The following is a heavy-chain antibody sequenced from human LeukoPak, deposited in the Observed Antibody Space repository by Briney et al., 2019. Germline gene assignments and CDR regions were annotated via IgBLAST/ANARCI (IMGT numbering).Heavy chain of an antibody. D-gene: IGHD5-18*01. Sequence: RASVKVSCKASGGTFSSYAISWVRQAPGQGLEWMERIIPILGIANYAQKFQGRVTITADKSTSTAYMELSSLRSEDTAVYYCARVDTAMVIDYWGQGTLVTVSS. CDR1: GGTFSSYA. J-gene: IGHJ4*02. CDR3: ARVDTAMVIDY. CDR2: IIPILGIA. V-gene: IGHV1-69*04.